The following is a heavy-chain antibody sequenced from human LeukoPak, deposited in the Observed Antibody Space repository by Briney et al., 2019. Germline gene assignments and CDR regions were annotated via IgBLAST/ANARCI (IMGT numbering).Heavy chain of an antibody. V-gene: IGHV3-73*01. CDR1: GFTFSGSA. D-gene: IGHD4-17*01. CDR2: IRSKANSYAT. J-gene: IGHJ3*02. Sequence: GGSLRLSCAASGFTFSGSAMPWVRQASGKGLEWVGRIRSKANSYATAYAASVKGRFTISRDDSKNTAYLQMNSLKTEDTAVYYCTRRGYGGNSDAFDIWGQGTMVTVSS. CDR3: TRRGYGGNSDAFDI.